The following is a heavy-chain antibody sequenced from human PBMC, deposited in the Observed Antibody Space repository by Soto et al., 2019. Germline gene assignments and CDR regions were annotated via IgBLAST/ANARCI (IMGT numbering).Heavy chain of an antibody. CDR1: GFTFSSYG. V-gene: IGHV3-30*18. CDR3: AKEGQQLARDYYYYYGMDV. Sequence: QVQLVESGGGVVQPGRSLGLSCAASGFTFSSYGMHWVRQAPGKGLEWVAVISYDGSNKYYADSVKGRFTISRDNSKNTLYLQMNSLRAEDTAVYYCAKEGQQLARDYYYYYGMDVWGQGTTVTVSS. J-gene: IGHJ6*02. CDR2: ISYDGSNK. D-gene: IGHD6-13*01.